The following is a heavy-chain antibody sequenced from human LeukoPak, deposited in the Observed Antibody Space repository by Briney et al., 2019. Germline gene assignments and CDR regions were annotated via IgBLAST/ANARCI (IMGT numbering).Heavy chain of an antibody. Sequence: PETLSLTCAVYAGSISCTNWWRRARQPPGQGLEWFGESSLAAQTNYNSSLNGRITMSLDKSSNQLSLHLTAVTAADTATYFCARESEPFCPFGYWGQGTMVIVSS. D-gene: IGHD3-22*01. J-gene: IGHJ4*02. CDR1: AGSISCTNW. CDR3: ARESEPFCPFGY. V-gene: IGHV4-4*01. CDR2: SSLAAQT.